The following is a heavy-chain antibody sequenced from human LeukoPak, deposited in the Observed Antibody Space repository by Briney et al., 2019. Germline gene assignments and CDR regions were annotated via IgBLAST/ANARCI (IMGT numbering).Heavy chain of an antibody. CDR1: GYTFTDYY. D-gene: IGHD3-10*01. CDR2: VDPEDGET. V-gene: IGHV1-69-2*01. CDR3: ATDSRFRELFYY. J-gene: IGHJ4*02. Sequence: ASVKVSXKVSGYTFTDYYMHWVQQAPGKGLEWMGLVDPEDGETIYAEKFQGRVTITADTSTDTAYMELNSLRSEDTAVYSCATDSRFRELFYYWGQGTLVTVSS.